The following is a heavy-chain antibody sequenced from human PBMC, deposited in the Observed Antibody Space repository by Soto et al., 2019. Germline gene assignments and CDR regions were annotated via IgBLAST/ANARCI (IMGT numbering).Heavy chain of an antibody. CDR1: GFTFSDHS. CDR2: ISTTGRYI. V-gene: IGHV3-21*02. J-gene: IGHJ4*02. CDR3: AAGTDTAMEQGADY. D-gene: IGHD5-18*01. Sequence: EVQLVESGGGLVKPGGSLRLSCAASGFTFSDHSMNWVRQAPGKGLEWVSSISTTGRYIYYADSMAGRFTISRDNAKTSLYLQINSLRGEDTAVYYCAAGTDTAMEQGADYWGQGPLVTVSS.